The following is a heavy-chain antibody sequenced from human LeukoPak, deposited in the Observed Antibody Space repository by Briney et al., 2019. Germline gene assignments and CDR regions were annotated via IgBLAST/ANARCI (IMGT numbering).Heavy chain of an antibody. CDR3: ASNSLYCSSTSCYPYYFDY. J-gene: IGHJ4*02. CDR1: GFTFSSYS. V-gene: IGHV3-21*01. CDR2: ISSSSSYI. Sequence: GGSLRLSCAASGFTFSSYSMNWVRQAPGKGLEWVSSISSSSSYIYYADSVKGRLTISRDNAKNSLYLQMNSLRAEDTAVYYCASNSLYCSSTSCYPYYFDYWGQGTLVTVSS. D-gene: IGHD2-2*01.